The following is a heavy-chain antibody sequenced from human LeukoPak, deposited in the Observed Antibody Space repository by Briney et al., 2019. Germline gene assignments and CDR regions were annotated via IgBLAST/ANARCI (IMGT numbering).Heavy chain of an antibody. D-gene: IGHD3-9*01. J-gene: IGHJ4*02. CDR2: ISWNSGST. CDR3: AKDMRPSPSGLVIDY. CDR1: GFTFDDYA. Sequence: GGSLRLPCAASGFTFDDYAMHWVRQAPGKGLEWVSGISWNSGSTGYADSVKGRFTISRDNAKNSLYLQMNSLRAEDMALYYCAKDMRPSPSGLVIDYWGQGTLVTVSS. V-gene: IGHV3-9*03.